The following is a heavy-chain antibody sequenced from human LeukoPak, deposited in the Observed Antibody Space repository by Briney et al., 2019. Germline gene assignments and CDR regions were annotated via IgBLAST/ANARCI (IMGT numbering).Heavy chain of an antibody. CDR2: IIPIFGTA. D-gene: IGHD2-2*01. CDR3: ARQKGNCSSTSCYSNWFDP. V-gene: IGHV1-69*05. CDR1: GGTFSSYA. J-gene: IGHJ5*02. Sequence: ASVRVSCKSSGGTFSSYAISWVRQARGQGLEWMGGIIPIFGTANYAQKFQGRVTITTDESTGTAYMELSSLRAEDTAVYYCARQKGNCSSTSCYSNWFDPWGQGTLVTVSS.